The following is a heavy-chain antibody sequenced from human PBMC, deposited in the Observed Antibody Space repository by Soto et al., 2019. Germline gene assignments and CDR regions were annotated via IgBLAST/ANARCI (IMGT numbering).Heavy chain of an antibody. CDR2: ISAYNGNT. Sequence: ASVKVSCKASGYTFTSYGISWVRQAPGQGLEWMGWISAYNGNTNYAQKHQGRVTMTTDTSTSTAYMELRSLRSDDTAVYYCARGVLGPYYYDSSGYYYFVYWGQGTLVTVSS. V-gene: IGHV1-18*01. J-gene: IGHJ4*02. CDR3: ARGVLGPYYYDSSGYYYFVY. CDR1: GYTFTSYG. D-gene: IGHD3-22*01.